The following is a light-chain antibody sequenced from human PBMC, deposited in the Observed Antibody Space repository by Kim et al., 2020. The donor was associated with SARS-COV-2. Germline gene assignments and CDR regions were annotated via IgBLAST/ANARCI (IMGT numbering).Light chain of an antibody. J-gene: IGKJ2*01. Sequence: ACAGERVNVTWRVSQSISTYLNWYQHIPGKAPKLLICAASSLQSVVSSRFSGSGFGTDFTLTRSRLPPEDFATYCCLQTYSTPYTFGQGTKLEIK. CDR3: LQTYSTPYT. CDR2: AAS. V-gene: IGKV1-39*01. CDR1: QSISTY.